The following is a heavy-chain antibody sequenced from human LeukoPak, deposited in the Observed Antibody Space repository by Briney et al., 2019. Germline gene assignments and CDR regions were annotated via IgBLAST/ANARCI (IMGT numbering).Heavy chain of an antibody. CDR2: INPNSGGT. CDR3: ARGRSGTYCSSTSCYLVY. J-gene: IGHJ4*02. Sequence: ASVKVSCKASGYTFTGYYMHWVRQAPGQGLEWMEWINPNSGGTNYAQKFQGRVTMTRDTSISTAYMELSRLRSDDTAVYYCARGRSGTYCSSTSCYLVYWGQGTLVTVSS. CDR1: GYTFTGYY. V-gene: IGHV1-2*02. D-gene: IGHD2-2*01.